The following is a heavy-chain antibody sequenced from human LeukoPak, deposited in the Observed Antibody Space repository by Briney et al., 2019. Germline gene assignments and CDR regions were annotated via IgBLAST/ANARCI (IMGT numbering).Heavy chain of an antibody. CDR1: GFTFSSYA. CDR3: AKARRYTSDLDY. Sequence: GSLRLSCAASGFTFSSYALSWVRQTPGKGLEWVSAITASGGNSYYTDSVKGRFTISRDISKSTLYLQLNSLRAEDTAVYYCAKARRYTSDLDYWGQGTLVTVSS. V-gene: IGHV3-23*01. D-gene: IGHD6-19*01. J-gene: IGHJ4*02. CDR2: ITASGGNS.